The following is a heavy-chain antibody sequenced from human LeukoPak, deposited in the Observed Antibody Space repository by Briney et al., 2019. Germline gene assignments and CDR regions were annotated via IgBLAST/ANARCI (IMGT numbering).Heavy chain of an antibody. CDR2: INWNGGNI. Sequence: PGGSLRLSCAASGCSFEDYAMHWVRHAPGKGLEWVSGINWNGGNIGYADSVKGRFTISRDNAKNSLYLQMNSLRAEDTAVYYCAKGSRVEPVAYCDYWGQGTLVTVSS. CDR1: GCSFEDYA. J-gene: IGHJ4*02. CDR3: AKGSRVEPVAYCDY. D-gene: IGHD2-2*01. V-gene: IGHV3-9*01.